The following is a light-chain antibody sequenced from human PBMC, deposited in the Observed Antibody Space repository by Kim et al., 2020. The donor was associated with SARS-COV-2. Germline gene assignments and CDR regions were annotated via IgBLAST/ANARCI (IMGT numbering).Light chain of an antibody. CDR3: QAWDGSTAV. Sequence: SVSPGQTASITCSGDKLGYKYASWYQQKPGQSPLLVIYQDTKRPSGIPERFSGSNSGNTATLTISGTQAMDEADYFCQAWDGSTAVFGGGTQLTVL. CDR1: KLGYKY. CDR2: QDT. J-gene: IGLJ3*02. V-gene: IGLV3-1*01.